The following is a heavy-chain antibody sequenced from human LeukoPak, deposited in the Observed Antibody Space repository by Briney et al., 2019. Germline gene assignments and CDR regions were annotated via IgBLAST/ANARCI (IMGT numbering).Heavy chain of an antibody. J-gene: IGHJ5*02. CDR2: INHSGST. CDR3: ARERRGSRYCSSTSCSANWFDP. D-gene: IGHD2-2*01. Sequence: KPSETLSLTCAVYGGSFSGYYWSWIRQPPGKGLEWIGEINHSGSTNYNPPLKSRVTISVDTSKNQFSLKLSSVTAADTAVYYCARERRGSRYCSSTSCSANWFDPWGQGTLVTVSS. V-gene: IGHV4-34*01. CDR1: GGSFSGYY.